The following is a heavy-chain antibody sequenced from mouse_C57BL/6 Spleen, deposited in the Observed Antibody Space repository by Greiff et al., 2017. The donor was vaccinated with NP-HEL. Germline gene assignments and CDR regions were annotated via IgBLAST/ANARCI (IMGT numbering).Heavy chain of an antibody. CDR1: GYTFTSYW. Sequence: QVQLQQSGAELVKPGASVKMSCKASGYTFTSYWITWVKQRPGQGLEWIGDIYPGSGSTNYNEKFKSKATLTVDTSSSTAYMQLSSLTSEDSAVYYCARASYDYVYAMDYWGQGTSVTVSS. J-gene: IGHJ4*01. CDR2: IYPGSGST. CDR3: ARASYDYVYAMDY. D-gene: IGHD2-4*01. V-gene: IGHV1-55*01.